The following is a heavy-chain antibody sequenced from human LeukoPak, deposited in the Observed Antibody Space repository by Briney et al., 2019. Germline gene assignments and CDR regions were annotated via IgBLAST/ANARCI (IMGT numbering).Heavy chain of an antibody. Sequence: GGSLRLSCAASGFTFSSYAMSWVRQAPGKGLEWVSAISGSGGSTYYADSVKGRFTISRDNSKNTLYLQMNSLSAEDTAIYYCAKKACSRTTCSYFDYWGQGTLVTVSS. CDR2: ISGSGGST. CDR3: AKKACSRTTCSYFDY. CDR1: GFTFSSYA. V-gene: IGHV3-23*01. J-gene: IGHJ4*02. D-gene: IGHD2-2*01.